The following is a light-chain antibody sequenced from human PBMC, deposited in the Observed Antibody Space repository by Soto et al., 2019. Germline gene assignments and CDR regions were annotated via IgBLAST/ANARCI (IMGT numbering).Light chain of an antibody. CDR2: DAS. Sequence: EILFTQSPGTLSLSPGESATLSCRASQSVGRNYLAWFRHKPDQAPRILIYDASNRDTGVPDRFSGSGSGTDFTLSVTRLEPEDFAVYYCHQYAVSPLTFGGGTKVDIK. V-gene: IGKV3-20*01. CDR3: HQYAVSPLT. J-gene: IGKJ4*01. CDR1: QSVGRNY.